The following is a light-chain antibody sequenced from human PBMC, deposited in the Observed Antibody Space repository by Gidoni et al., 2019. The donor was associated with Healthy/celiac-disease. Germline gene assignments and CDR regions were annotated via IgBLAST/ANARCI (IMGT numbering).Light chain of an antibody. CDR1: QSISSW. V-gene: IGKV1-5*03. J-gene: IGKJ3*01. CDR2: KAS. CDR3: QQYNSYSLIT. Sequence: DIQMTQSPSTLSASVGDRVTITCRASQSISSWLAWYQQKPGKDPKLLIYKASSLESGVPSRFSGSGYGTEGTLTISSLQPDDCATYYCQQYNSYSLITFGPGTKVDIK.